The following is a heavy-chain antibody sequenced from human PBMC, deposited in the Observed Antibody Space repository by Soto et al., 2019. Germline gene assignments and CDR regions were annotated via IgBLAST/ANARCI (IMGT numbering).Heavy chain of an antibody. D-gene: IGHD4-17*01. V-gene: IGHV3-23*01. CDR3: AKLGDYRYYYSYMDV. Sequence: EVQLLESGGGLVQPGGSLRLSCTASGFTFINSGMTWVRQSPGKGLEWVSSVRGKGENRLYADSVKGRFTISRDNAKSTLYLQMNSLRVDDSAVYYCAKLGDYRYYYSYMDVWGKGTTVSVS. CDR1: GFTFINSG. CDR2: VRGKGENR. J-gene: IGHJ6*03.